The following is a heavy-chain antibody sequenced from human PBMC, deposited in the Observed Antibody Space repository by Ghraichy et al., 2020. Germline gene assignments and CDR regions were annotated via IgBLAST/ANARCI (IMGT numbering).Heavy chain of an antibody. CDR1: GFSLSNARMG. D-gene: IGHD7-27*01. J-gene: IGHJ4*02. Sequence: SGPTLVKPTETLTLTCTVSGFSLSNARMGVSWIRQPPGKALEWLAHIFSNDEKSYSTSLKSRLTISKDTSKSQVVLTMTNMDPVDTATYYCARTQDELGTGSQASYFDYWGQGTLVTVSS. CDR2: IFSNDEK. V-gene: IGHV2-26*01. CDR3: ARTQDELGTGSQASYFDY.